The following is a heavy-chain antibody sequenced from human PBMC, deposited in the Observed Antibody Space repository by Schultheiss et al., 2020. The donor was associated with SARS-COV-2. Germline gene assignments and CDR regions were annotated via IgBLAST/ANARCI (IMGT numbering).Heavy chain of an antibody. CDR2: IKQDGSEK. D-gene: IGHD3-3*01. CDR1: GFTFSSYW. J-gene: IGHJ6*02. V-gene: IGHV3-7*01. CDR3: ARATRTFWSGYHYYYYGMDV. Sequence: GGSLRLSCAASGFTFSSYWMSWVRQAPGKGLEWVANIKQDGSEKYYADSVKGRFTISRDNAKNSLYLQMNSLRAEDTAVYYCARATRTFWSGYHYYYYGMDVWGQGTTVTVSS.